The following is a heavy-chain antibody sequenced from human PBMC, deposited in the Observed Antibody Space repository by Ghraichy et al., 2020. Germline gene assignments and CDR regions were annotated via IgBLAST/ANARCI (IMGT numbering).Heavy chain of an antibody. Sequence: GESLNISCAASGFTFSSYAMSWVRQAPGKGLEWVSAISGSGGSTYYADSVKGRFTISRDNSKKTLYLQMNSLRAEDTAVYYCAKSWSVYSSGAFDYWGQGTLVTVAS. CDR3: AKSWSVYSSGAFDY. V-gene: IGHV3-23*01. J-gene: IGHJ4*02. D-gene: IGHD6-19*01. CDR2: ISGSGGST. CDR1: GFTFSSYA.